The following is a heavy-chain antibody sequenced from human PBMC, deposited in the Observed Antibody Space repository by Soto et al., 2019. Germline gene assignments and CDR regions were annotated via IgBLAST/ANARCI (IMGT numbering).Heavy chain of an antibody. D-gene: IGHD2-2*01. J-gene: IGHJ5*02. CDR1: GFTFSAYA. V-gene: IGHV3-30*03. CDR3: ATTTSSRSNWFRP. CDR2: IAYDGGSK. Sequence: GGSLRLSCAASGFTFSAYAMHWVRQAPGKGLEWVAVIAYDGGSKYYVDSVRGRFTISRDNSKNTLHLQMNSLRAEDTAVYYCATTTSSRSNWFRPRRKGPLVTLSS.